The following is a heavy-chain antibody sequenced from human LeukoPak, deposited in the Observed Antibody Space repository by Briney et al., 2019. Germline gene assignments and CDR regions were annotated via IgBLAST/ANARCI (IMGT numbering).Heavy chain of an antibody. CDR1: GGSISSYY. Sequence: PSETLSLTCTVSGGSISSYYWSWIRQPPGKGLEWIGYIYYSGSTNYNPSLKSRVTMSVDTSKNQFSLKLSSVTAADTAVYYCARLIDSYYGSGSYYYYYYYMDVWGKGTTVTVSS. CDR2: IYYSGST. D-gene: IGHD3-10*01. CDR3: ARLIDSYYGSGSYYYYYYYMDV. V-gene: IGHV4-59*08. J-gene: IGHJ6*03.